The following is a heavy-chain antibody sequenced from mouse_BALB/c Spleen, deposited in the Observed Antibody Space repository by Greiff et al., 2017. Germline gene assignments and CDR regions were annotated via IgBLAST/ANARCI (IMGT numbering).Heavy chain of an antibody. CDR1: GFTFSSYG. Sequence: EVKLMESGGDLVKPGGSLKLSCAASGFTFSSYGISWVRQTPDKRLEWVATISSGGSYTYYPDSVKGRFTISRDNAKNTLYLQMSSLKSEDTAMYYCARHTTNYAMDYWGQGTSVTVSS. D-gene: IGHD1-1*01. J-gene: IGHJ4*01. CDR3: ARHTTNYAMDY. V-gene: IGHV5-6*01. CDR2: ISSGGSYT.